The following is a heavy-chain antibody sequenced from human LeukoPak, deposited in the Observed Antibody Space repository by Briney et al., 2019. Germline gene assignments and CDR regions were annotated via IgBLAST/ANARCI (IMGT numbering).Heavy chain of an antibody. CDR2: ISSSSSYI. CDR1: GFTFSSYS. D-gene: IGHD2-15*01. CDR3: ARDRRRHCSGGSCYSY. V-gene: IGHV3-21*01. Sequence: GGSLRLSCAASGFTFSSYSMNWVRQAPGKGLEWVSSISSSSSYIYYADSVKGRFTISRDNVKNSLYLQMNSLRAEDTAVYYCARDRRRHCSGGSCYSYWGQGTLVTVSS. J-gene: IGHJ4*02.